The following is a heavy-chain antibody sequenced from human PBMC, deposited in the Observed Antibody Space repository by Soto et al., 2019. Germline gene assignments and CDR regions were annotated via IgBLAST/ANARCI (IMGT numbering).Heavy chain of an antibody. CDR1: GFTFSSCV. J-gene: IGHJ4*02. Sequence: EVHLLESGGGLVHPGESLRLSCGASGFTFSSCVMTWVRQAPGKGLEWVSCITDSGTGTYYADSVKGRFTISRDNSKNTMYLQMNNLRSEDTGVYYCAKDLNNGRWYAEDWGQGTLVTVSS. D-gene: IGHD6-13*01. V-gene: IGHV3-23*01. CDR3: AKDLNNGRWYAED. CDR2: ITDSGTGT.